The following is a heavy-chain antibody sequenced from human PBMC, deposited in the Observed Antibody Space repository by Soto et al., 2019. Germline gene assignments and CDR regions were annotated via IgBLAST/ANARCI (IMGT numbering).Heavy chain of an antibody. CDR2: IKQDGSEK. D-gene: IGHD2-2*01. Sequence: GGSLRLSCAASGFTFSSYWMSWVRQAPGKGLEWVANIKQDGSEKYYVDSVKGRFTISRDNAKNSLYLQMNSLRAEDTAVYYCARGYCSSTSCYYGVDVWGQGTTVTVSS. V-gene: IGHV3-7*05. CDR1: GFTFSSYW. CDR3: ARGYCSSTSCYYGVDV. J-gene: IGHJ6*02.